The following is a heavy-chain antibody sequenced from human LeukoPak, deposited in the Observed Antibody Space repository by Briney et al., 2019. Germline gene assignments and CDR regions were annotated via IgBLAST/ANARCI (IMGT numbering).Heavy chain of an antibody. Sequence: PGGSLRLSCAVSGFTFSSYEMNWVRQAPGKGLEWVSYISSSGSTIYYADSVKGRFTISRDNAKNSLYLQMNSLRAEDTAVYYCARETYYYDSSGYLFDYWGQGTLVTVSS. CDR1: GFTFSSYE. J-gene: IGHJ4*02. D-gene: IGHD3-22*01. V-gene: IGHV3-48*03. CDR2: ISSSGSTI. CDR3: ARETYYYDSSGYLFDY.